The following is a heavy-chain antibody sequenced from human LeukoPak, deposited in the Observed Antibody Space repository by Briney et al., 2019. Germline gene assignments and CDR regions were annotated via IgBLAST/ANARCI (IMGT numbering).Heavy chain of an antibody. CDR1: GFTFSSYS. Sequence: PGGSLRLSCAASGFTFSSYSMNWVRQAPGKGLEWVSSISSSSSTIYYADSVKGRFTISRDNAKNSLYLQMNSLRAEDTAVYYCARSTHSSSSYYYYYYGMDVWGQGTTVTVSS. V-gene: IGHV3-48*01. CDR3: ARSTHSSSSYYYYYYGMDV. J-gene: IGHJ6*02. CDR2: ISSSSSTI. D-gene: IGHD6-6*01.